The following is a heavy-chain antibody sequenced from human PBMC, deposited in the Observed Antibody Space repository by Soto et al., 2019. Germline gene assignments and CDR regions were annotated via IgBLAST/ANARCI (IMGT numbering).Heavy chain of an antibody. D-gene: IGHD3-22*01. CDR3: APYYYDSSGYLDAFDI. V-gene: IGHV3-48*02. CDR1: GFTFSSYS. Sequence: GGSLRLSCAASGFTFSSYSMNWVRQAPGWGLEWVSYISSSSSTIYYADSVKGRFTISRDNAKNSLYLQMNSLRDEDTAVYYCAPYYYDSSGYLDAFDIWGQGTMVTVSS. CDR2: ISSSSSTI. J-gene: IGHJ3*02.